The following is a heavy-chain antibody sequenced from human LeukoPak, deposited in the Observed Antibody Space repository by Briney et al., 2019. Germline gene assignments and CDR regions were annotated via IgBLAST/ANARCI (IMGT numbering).Heavy chain of an antibody. CDR3: ARGLDYGDPDGMDV. CDR2: IDQDGSVK. V-gene: IGHV3-7*01. J-gene: IGHJ6*02. D-gene: IGHD4-17*01. CDR1: GFTFSTYW. Sequence: PGGSLRLSCAASGFTFSTYWMSWVRQAPGKGLEWVANIDQDGSVKYFVGSVKGRFTISRDNAKNSLYLQMNSLRAEDTAVYYCARGLDYGDPDGMDVWGQGTTVTVSS.